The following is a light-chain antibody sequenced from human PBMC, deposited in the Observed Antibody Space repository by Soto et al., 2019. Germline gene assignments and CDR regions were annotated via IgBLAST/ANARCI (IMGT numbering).Light chain of an antibody. J-gene: IGKJ1*01. CDR1: QSISTW. CDR3: QHYKSYSERT. Sequence: DIQMTQSPSTLSASVGDRVTITCRASQSISTWLAWYQQKPGKAPKLLVYKASRLETGVPSRFSGSGSGTEFTLIIISLQPVDFATFYCQHYKSYSERTFGQGTKVEIK. CDR2: KAS. V-gene: IGKV1-5*03.